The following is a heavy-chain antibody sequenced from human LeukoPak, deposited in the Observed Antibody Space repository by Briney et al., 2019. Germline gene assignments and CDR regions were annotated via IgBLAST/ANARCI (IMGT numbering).Heavy chain of an antibody. V-gene: IGHV4-59*08. J-gene: IGHJ4*02. CDR1: AWSISGLL. Sequence: PSENLSLTVTLLAWSISGLLWSWIPQPPGKGLGGIGEYHYSGITNYNPSLKRRVSISVDTSKNQFSLKLTSVTAADTAVYYCARYCNDNSCYSKALDYWGQGTLVTVSP. D-gene: IGHD3-22*01. CDR3: ARYCNDNSCYSKALDY. CDR2: YHYSGIT.